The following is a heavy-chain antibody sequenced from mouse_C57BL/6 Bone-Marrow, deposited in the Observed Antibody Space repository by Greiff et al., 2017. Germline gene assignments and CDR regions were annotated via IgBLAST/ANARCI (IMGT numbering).Heavy chain of an antibody. CDR2: IDPSDSYT. Sequence: QVQLQQPGAELVRPGTSVKLSCKASGYTFTSYLMHWVKQRPGQGLEWIGVIDPSDSYTNYNQKFKGKATLTVDTSSSTAYMQLSSRTSEDSAVYFCARGKLTGTGYWYFDVWGTGTAVTVSA. J-gene: IGHJ1*03. CDR1: GYTFTSYL. V-gene: IGHV1-59*01. CDR3: ARGKLTGTGYWYFDV. D-gene: IGHD4-1*01.